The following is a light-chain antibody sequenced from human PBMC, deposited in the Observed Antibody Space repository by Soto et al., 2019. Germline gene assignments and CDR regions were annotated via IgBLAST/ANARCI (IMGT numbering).Light chain of an antibody. V-gene: IGLV1-44*01. CDR3: AAWDHSLNGPV. Sequence: QSVLTQPASASGTPGQRVTISCSGSSSNIGSNTVNWYQQLPGTAPKLLIYSNNQRPSGVPDRFSGSKSGTSASLAISGLQSEDEADYYCAAWDHSLNGPVFGGGTKLTVL. CDR1: SSNIGSNT. CDR2: SNN. J-gene: IGLJ2*01.